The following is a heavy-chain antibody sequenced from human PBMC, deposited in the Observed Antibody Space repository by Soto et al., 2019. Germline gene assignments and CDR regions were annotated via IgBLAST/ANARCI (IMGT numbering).Heavy chain of an antibody. CDR3: TTTNMVRGAHKPH. J-gene: IGHJ4*02. CDR1: DFTLSNAW. CDR2: IKTEADGGTA. D-gene: IGHD3-10*01. Sequence: EVQLVESGGGLVKPGGSLRLSCAASDFTLSNAWMNWVRQAPGKGLEWVGHIKTEADGGTADYAAPVKGRFTISRDNSKDTLDLQMNSLKTDDTAVYYCTTTNMVRGAHKPHWGQGTLVTVSS. V-gene: IGHV3-15*07.